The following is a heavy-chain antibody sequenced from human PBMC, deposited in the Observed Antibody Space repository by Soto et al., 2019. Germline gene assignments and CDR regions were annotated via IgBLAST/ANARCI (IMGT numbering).Heavy chain of an antibody. V-gene: IGHV1-18*04. CDR2: ISAYNGNT. Sequence: GASVKVSCKASGYTFTSYGISWVRQAPGQGLEWMGWISAYNGNTNYAQKLQGRVTMTTDTSTSTAYMELRSLGSDDTAVYYCARDPGDYGDYDAAFDIWGQGTMVTVSS. CDR1: GYTFTSYG. D-gene: IGHD4-17*01. CDR3: ARDPGDYGDYDAAFDI. J-gene: IGHJ3*02.